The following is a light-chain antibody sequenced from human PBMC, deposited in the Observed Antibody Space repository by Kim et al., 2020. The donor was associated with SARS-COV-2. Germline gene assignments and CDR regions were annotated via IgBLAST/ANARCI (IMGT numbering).Light chain of an antibody. V-gene: IGLV3-21*04. J-gene: IGLJ3*02. CDR3: QVWDSGSDHHWV. CDR1: NIGTKS. Sequence: SYELTQPPSVSVAPGKTASMSCGGNNIGTKSVHWYQQKPGQAPVLVIYSDSDRPSGVPERFSGSKSGNTATLTISRVEAGDEADYYCQVWDSGSDHHWVFGGGTQLTVL. CDR2: SDS.